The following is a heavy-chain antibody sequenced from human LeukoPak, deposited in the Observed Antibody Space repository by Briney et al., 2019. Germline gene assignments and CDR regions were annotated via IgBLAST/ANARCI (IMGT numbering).Heavy chain of an antibody. Sequence: GGSLRLSCAASGFTFSGSGMHWVRQASGKGVEWVGRIRSKANNYATVYAASMKGRFTISRDDSKNTAYLQMNSLKTEDTAVYYCTRTLDIVATGYYYYYMDVWGKGTTVTVSS. CDR3: TRTLDIVATGYYYYYMDV. D-gene: IGHD5-12*01. V-gene: IGHV3-73*01. CDR1: GFTFSGSG. J-gene: IGHJ6*03. CDR2: IRSKANNYAT.